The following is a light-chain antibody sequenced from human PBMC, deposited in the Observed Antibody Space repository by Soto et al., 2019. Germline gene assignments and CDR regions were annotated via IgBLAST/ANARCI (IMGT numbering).Light chain of an antibody. CDR3: QQYNNWPPEGIT. CDR2: GAS. Sequence: EIVMTQSPATLSVSPGERATLSCRASQSVSSTLAWYQQKPGQAPRLLIYGASTRATGIPARFSGSGSGTEFTLTISSLQSEEFAVYYCQQYNNWPPEGITFGPGTKVDIK. J-gene: IGKJ3*01. CDR1: QSVSST. V-gene: IGKV3-15*01.